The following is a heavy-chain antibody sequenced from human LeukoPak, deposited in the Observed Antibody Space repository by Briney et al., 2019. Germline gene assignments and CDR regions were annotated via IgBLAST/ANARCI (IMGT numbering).Heavy chain of an antibody. CDR2: IIPILGIA. V-gene: IGHV1-69*04. CDR3: ARGSYYDAFDI. J-gene: IGHJ3*02. D-gene: IGHD1-26*01. CDR1: GGTFSSYA. Sequence: GASVKASCKASGGTFSSYAISWVRQAPGQGLEWMGRIIPILGIANYAQKFQGRVTITADKSTSTAYMELSSLRSEDTAVYYCARGSYYDAFDIWGQGTMVTVSS.